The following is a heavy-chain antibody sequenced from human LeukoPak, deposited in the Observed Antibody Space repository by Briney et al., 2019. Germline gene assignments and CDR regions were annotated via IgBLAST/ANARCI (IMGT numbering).Heavy chain of an antibody. V-gene: IGHV4-59*04. Sequence: SETLSLTCTVSGGSISSYYWSWIRQPPGKGLEWIGYIYYSGSTYYNPSLKSRVTISVDTSKNQFSLKLSSVTAADTAVYYCARLGVAATGSCFDYWGQGTLVTVSS. CDR2: IYYSGST. D-gene: IGHD3-3*01. CDR3: ARLGVAATGSCFDY. CDR1: GGSISSYY. J-gene: IGHJ4*02.